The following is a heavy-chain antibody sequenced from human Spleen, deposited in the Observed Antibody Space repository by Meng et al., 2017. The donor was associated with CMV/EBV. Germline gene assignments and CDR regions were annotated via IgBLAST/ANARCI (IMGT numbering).Heavy chain of an antibody. CDR1: GFTFSDYY. V-gene: IGHV3-11*04. J-gene: IGHJ6*02. Sequence: GESLKISCAASGFTFSDYYMSWIRQAPGKGLEWVSYISSSGSTIYYADSVKGRFTISRDNAKNSLYLQINSLRAEDTAVYYCARDRLAEDFGVSFYYNGMDVWGQGTTVTVSS. D-gene: IGHD3-3*01. CDR2: ISSSGSTI. CDR3: ARDRLAEDFGVSFYYNGMDV.